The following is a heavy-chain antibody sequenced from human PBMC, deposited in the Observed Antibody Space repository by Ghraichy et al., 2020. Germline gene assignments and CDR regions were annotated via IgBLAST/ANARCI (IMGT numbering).Heavy chain of an antibody. CDR1: GFIVGSYY. J-gene: IGHJ4*02. V-gene: IGHV3-53*01. CDR3: ARTRPSNGCGYFFDY. Sequence: GESLNISCAASGFIVGSYYMSWVRQAPGKGLEWVSIIYTGGSTYYADSVKSRLTISRDNSKSTVYLQLNSLIADDTAVYYCARTRPSNGCGYFFDYWGPVILLT. CDR2: IYTGGST. D-gene: IGHD3-22*01.